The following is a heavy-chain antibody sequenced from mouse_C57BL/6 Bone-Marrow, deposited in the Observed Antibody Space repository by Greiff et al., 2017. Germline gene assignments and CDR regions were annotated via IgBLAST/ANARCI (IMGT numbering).Heavy chain of an antibody. V-gene: IGHV1-52*01. D-gene: IGHD2-4*01. CDR3: ARGGLRRRYYYAMDY. Sequence: QVQLQQPGAELVRPGSSVKLSCKASGYTFTSYWMHWVKQRPIQGLEWIGNIDPSDSETHYNQKFKNKATLTVDKSSSTAYMQLSSLTSEDSAVYYCARGGLRRRYYYAMDYWGQGTSVTVSS. CDR2: IDPSDSET. J-gene: IGHJ4*01. CDR1: GYTFTSYW.